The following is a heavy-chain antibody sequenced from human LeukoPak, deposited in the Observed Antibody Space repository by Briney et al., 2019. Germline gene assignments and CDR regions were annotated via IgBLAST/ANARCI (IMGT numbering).Heavy chain of an antibody. CDR2: IIPIFGTA. J-gene: IGHJ4*02. CDR3: AGGNRGWSQWFVDY. D-gene: IGHD3-22*01. V-gene: IGHV1-69*13. Sequence: GASVKVSCKASGGTFSSYAISWVRQAPGQGLEWMGGIIPIFGTANYAQKFQGRVTITADESTSTAYMELSSLRSEDTAVYYCAGGNRGWSQWFVDYWGQGTLVTVSS. CDR1: GGTFSSYA.